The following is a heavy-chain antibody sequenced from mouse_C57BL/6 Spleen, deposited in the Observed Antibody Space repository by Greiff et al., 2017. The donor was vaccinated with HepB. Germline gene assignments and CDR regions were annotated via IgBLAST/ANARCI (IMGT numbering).Heavy chain of an antibody. V-gene: IGHV10-3*01. CDR2: IRSKSSNYAT. CDR1: GFTFNTYA. Sequence: EVQGVESGGGLVQPKGSLKLSCAASGFTFNTYAMHWVRQAPGKGLEWVARIRSKSSNYATYYADSVKDRFTISRDDSQSMLYLQMNNLKTEDTAMYYCVRSSFYGNYSYYAMDYWGQGTSVTVSS. J-gene: IGHJ4*01. D-gene: IGHD2-1*01. CDR3: VRSSFYGNYSYYAMDY.